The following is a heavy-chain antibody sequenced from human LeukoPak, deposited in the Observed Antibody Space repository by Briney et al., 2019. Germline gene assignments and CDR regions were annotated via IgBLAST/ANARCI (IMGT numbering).Heavy chain of an antibody. V-gene: IGHV3-23*01. CDR1: GFTLSSPA. Sequence: PGGALRLSCGGSGFTLSSPALTWGRQAPGEGLEWVSAISISGDTTYYADAVKGRFTISKDNAKNTVYLQMNSLRAEDTAVYYCVSFYETYWGRGTLVTVSS. J-gene: IGHJ4*02. CDR3: VSFYETY. D-gene: IGHD2/OR15-2a*01. CDR2: ISISGDTT.